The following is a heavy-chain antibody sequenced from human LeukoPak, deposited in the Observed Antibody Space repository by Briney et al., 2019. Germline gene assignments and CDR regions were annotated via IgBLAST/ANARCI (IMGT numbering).Heavy chain of an antibody. J-gene: IGHJ4*02. CDR3: ARVLSGCETTRCELDY. D-gene: IGHD1-26*01. CDR2: ISSSSTYI. V-gene: IGHV3-21*01. Sequence: GGSLRLSCAASGFAFSTYSMNWVRQAPGKGLEWVSSISSSSTYIYYADSVKGRVTISRDNAKNSLYLQMNSLRAEDTAVYYCARVLSGCETTRCELDYWGQGTLVAVSS. CDR1: GFAFSTYS.